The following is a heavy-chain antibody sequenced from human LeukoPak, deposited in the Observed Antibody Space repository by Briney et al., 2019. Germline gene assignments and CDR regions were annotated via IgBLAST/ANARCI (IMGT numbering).Heavy chain of an antibody. CDR3: ARVWELSFDY. D-gene: IGHD1-26*01. CDR1: GFTVSTDH. V-gene: IGHV3-53*01. CDR2: SYSGGSR. Sequence: PGGSLRLSCAASGFTVSTDHMSWVRQAPGKGLEWVAVSYSGGSRSYAESVKGRFTISRDNSQNTLYLQMYSLRAEDTAVYYCARVWELSFDYWGQGTLVTVSS. J-gene: IGHJ4*02.